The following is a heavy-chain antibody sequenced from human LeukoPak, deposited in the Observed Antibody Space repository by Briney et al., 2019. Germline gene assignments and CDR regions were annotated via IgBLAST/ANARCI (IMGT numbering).Heavy chain of an antibody. CDR3: ARDRFMGYSGYSPPLGY. D-gene: IGHD5-12*01. J-gene: IGHJ4*02. CDR1: GFTFSSYS. CDR2: ISSSSSYI. Sequence: GALRLSCAASGFTFSSYSMNWVRQAPGKGLEWVSSISSSSSYIYYADSVKGRFTISRDNAKNSLYLQMNSLRAEDTAVYYCARDRFMGYSGYSPPLGYWGQGTLVAVSS. V-gene: IGHV3-21*01.